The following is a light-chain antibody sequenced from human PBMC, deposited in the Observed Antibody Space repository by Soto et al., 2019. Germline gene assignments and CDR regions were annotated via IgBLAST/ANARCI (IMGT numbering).Light chain of an antibody. V-gene: IGKV3-15*01. CDR1: QSVSNN. Sequence: EIVMTQSPATLSVSPGGGATLSCRASQSVSNNLAGYQQKPGQAPRLVINGASTRATGIPARFSGSGSGTAFTLTISSLQSEDFAVYYCQQYNNWPYTFGQGTKLEIK. J-gene: IGKJ2*01. CDR2: GAS. CDR3: QQYNNWPYT.